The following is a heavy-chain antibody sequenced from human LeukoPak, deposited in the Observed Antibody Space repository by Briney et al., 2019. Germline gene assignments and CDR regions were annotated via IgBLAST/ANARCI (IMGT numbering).Heavy chain of an antibody. V-gene: IGHV4-39*07. CDR1: GGSISSSSYY. Sequence: SETLSLTCTVSGGSISSSSYYWGWIRQPPGKGLEWIGSIYYSGSTYYNPSLKSRVTISVDTSKNQFSLKLSSVTAADTAVYYCARSEREGTSPDYWGQGTLVTVSS. CDR2: IYYSGST. J-gene: IGHJ4*02. CDR3: ARSEREGTSPDY. D-gene: IGHD1-1*01.